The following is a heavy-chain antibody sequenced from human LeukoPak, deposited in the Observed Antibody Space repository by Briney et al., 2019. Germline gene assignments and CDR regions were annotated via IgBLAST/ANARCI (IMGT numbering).Heavy chain of an antibody. CDR1: AGSISSISYY. V-gene: IGHV4-39*01. J-gene: IGHJ4*02. CDR2: IYYTGNS. CDR3: ASVDYGGNSGY. D-gene: IGHD4-23*01. Sequence: SETLSLTCTVSAGSISSISYYWGWIRQPPGKGQEWIGSIYYTGNSYHNPSLKSRVSTSIDTSKNQFSLKLSSVTAADTAVYYCASVDYGGNSGYWGQGTLVTVSS.